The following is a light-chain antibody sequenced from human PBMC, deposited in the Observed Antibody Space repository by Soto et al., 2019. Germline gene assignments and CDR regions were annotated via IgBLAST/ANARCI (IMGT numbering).Light chain of an antibody. CDR1: SGHSSYA. V-gene: IGLV4-69*01. J-gene: IGLJ2*01. Sequence: QSVLTQSPSASASLGASVKLTCTLSSGHSSYAIAWHQQQPAKGPRYLMKLNSDGSHSRGAATPDRFSGSSSGPERYLPISSLQSEYEADYYCQSWGTGRHRVFGGGTQLTVL. CDR3: QSWGTGRHRV. CDR2: LNSDGSH.